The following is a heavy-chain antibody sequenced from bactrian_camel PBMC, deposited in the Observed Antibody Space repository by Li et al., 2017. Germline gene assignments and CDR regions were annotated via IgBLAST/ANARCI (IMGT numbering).Heavy chain of an antibody. Sequence: HVQLVESGGGSVQTGGSLTLSCVASGKIESDTYCMAWIRQAPGKGLEWVSTIVRDGSSTYYTDAVKGRFTISRDNAKDTVYLQMNGLKSEDTALYYCATRHYSDYDLFRYWGQGTQVTVS. V-gene: IGHV3-2*01. J-gene: IGHJ6*01. CDR1: GKIESDTYC. CDR3: ATRHYSDYDLFRY. D-gene: IGHD4*01. CDR2: IVRDGSST.